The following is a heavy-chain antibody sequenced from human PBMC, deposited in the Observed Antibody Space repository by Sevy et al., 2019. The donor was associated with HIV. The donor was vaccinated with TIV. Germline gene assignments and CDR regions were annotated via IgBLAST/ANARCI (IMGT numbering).Heavy chain of an antibody. CDR1: GYSISSGYY. D-gene: IGHD3-10*01. J-gene: IGHJ5*02. V-gene: IGHV4-38-2*02. CDR3: ARGLGTQNWFDP. Sequence: SETLSLTCTVSGYSISSGYYWGWIRQPPGKGLGWIGSIYHSGSTYYNPSLKSRVTISVDTSENQFSLKLSSVTAADTAVYYCARGLGTQNWFDPWGQGTLVTVSS. CDR2: IYHSGST.